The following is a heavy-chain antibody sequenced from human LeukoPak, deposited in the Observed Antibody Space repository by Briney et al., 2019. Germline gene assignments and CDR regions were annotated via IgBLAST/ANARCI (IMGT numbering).Heavy chain of an antibody. D-gene: IGHD6-19*01. Sequence: PGGSLRLSCAASEFSVGSNYMTWVRQAPGKGLEWVSLIYSGGSTYYADSVKGRFTISRDNSKNTLYLQMNSLRAEDTAVYYCARDRGYSSFDYWGQGTQVTVSS. CDR3: ARDRGYSSFDY. CDR2: IYSGGST. V-gene: IGHV3-66*01. CDR1: EFSVGSNY. J-gene: IGHJ4*02.